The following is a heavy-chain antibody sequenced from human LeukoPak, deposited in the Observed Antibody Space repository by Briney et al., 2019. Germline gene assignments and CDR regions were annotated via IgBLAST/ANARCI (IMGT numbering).Heavy chain of an antibody. Sequence: GRSLRLSCAASGFTFDDYAMHWVRQAPGKGLEWVSGISWNSGSIGYADSVKGRFTISRDNAKNSLYLQMNSLRAEDTALYYCAKGGLRLFPRFGMDVWGQGTTATVSS. CDR1: GFTFDDYA. CDR2: ISWNSGSI. V-gene: IGHV3-9*01. D-gene: IGHD5-12*01. CDR3: AKGGLRLFPRFGMDV. J-gene: IGHJ6*02.